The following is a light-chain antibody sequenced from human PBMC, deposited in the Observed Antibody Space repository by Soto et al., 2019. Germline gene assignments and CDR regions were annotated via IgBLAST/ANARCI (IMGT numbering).Light chain of an antibody. CDR1: HDIKKY. Sequence: DIQMTQSPSSLSASVGDRVTNTCQASHDIKKYLNWYQQKAHKVPKLLIHDASTLASGVPSRFTGGGSGTDFTLTINNLQPEDVATYYCQQFDDLPLTFGGGTKVDI. J-gene: IGKJ4*01. CDR3: QQFDDLPLT. CDR2: DAS. V-gene: IGKV1-33*01.